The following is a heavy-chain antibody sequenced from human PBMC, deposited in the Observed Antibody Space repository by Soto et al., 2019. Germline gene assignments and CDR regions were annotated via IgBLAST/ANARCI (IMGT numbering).Heavy chain of an antibody. D-gene: IGHD3-10*01. V-gene: IGHV4-34*01. CDR1: GGSFSGYY. CDR3: AGASMVRGVISY. Sequence: PSETLSLTCAVYGGSFSGYYWSWIRQPPGKGLEWIGEINHSGSTKYNPSLKSRVTISVDTSKNQFSLKLSSVTAADTAVYYCAGASMVRGVISYWGQGTLVTVSS. J-gene: IGHJ4*02. CDR2: INHSGST.